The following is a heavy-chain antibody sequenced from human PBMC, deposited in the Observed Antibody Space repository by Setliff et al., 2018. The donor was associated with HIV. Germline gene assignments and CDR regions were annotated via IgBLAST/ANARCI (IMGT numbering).Heavy chain of an antibody. V-gene: IGHV4-39*07. CDR2: VYHDGNS. Sequence: SETLSLTCSVSGGSISSGSYYWTWIRQYPGKGLEWIGSVYHDGNSYFNPSLKSRLTMSVDTSKNQFSLKLTSVTAADTAVYYCARSGSYVGPIQHWGQGTLVTVSS. J-gene: IGHJ1*01. D-gene: IGHD3-10*02. CDR1: GGSISSGSYY. CDR3: ARSGSYVGPIQH.